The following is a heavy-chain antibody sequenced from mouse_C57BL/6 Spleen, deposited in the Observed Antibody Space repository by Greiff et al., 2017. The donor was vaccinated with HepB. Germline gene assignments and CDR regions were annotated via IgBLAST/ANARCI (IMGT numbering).Heavy chain of an antibody. V-gene: IGHV1-50*01. CDR2: IDPSDSYT. D-gene: IGHD2-3*01. Sequence: VQLQQPGAELVKPGASVKLSCKASGYTFTSYWMQWVKQRPGQGLEWIGEIDPSDSYTNYNQKFKGKATLTVDTSSSTAYMQLSSLTSEDSAVYYCARGDGYYGGFDYWGQGTTLTVSS. CDR1: GYTFTSYW. J-gene: IGHJ2*01. CDR3: ARGDGYYGGFDY.